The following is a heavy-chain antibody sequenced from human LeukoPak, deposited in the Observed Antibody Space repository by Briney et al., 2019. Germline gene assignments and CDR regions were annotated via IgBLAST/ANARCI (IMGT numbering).Heavy chain of an antibody. CDR3: ARGSLSSSWPPFDY. Sequence: GSLRLSCAASGFTFSGSAIHWVRQASGKGLEWIGEINHSGSTNYNPSLKSRVTISVDTSKNQFSLKLSSVTAADTAVYYCARGSLSSSWPPFDYWGQGTLVTVSS. D-gene: IGHD6-13*01. CDR2: INHSGST. J-gene: IGHJ4*02. V-gene: IGHV4-34*01. CDR1: GFTFSGSA.